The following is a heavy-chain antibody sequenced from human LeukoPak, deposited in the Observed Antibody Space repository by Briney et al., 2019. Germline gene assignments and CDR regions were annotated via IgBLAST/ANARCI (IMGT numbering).Heavy chain of an antibody. V-gene: IGHV4-4*07. D-gene: IGHD3-10*01. CDR1: GGSISSYY. J-gene: IGHJ4*02. CDR3: ARDSYYYGSGSYCDY. Sequence: SETLSLTCTVSGGSISSYYCSWIRQPAGKGLEWIGRIYTSGSTNYNPSLKSRVTMSVDTSKNQFSLRLSSVTAAATAVYYCARDSYYYGSGSYCDYWGQGTLVTVSS. CDR2: IYTSGST.